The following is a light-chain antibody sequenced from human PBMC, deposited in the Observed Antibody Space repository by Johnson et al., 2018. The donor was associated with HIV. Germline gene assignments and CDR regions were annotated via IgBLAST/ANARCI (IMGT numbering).Light chain of an antibody. Sequence: HSVLTQPPSVSAAPGQKVTISCSGSSSNIGSNSVSWYQQLPGTAPKLLIYENNKRPSGIPDRFSGSKSGTSATLGITGLQTGDEADDYCGTRDSSLGVFGTGTKVTAL. J-gene: IGLJ1*01. CDR1: SSNIGSNS. CDR3: GTRDSSLGV. CDR2: ENN. V-gene: IGLV1-51*02.